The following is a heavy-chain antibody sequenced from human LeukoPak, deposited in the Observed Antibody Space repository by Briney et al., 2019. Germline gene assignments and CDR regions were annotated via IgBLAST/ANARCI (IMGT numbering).Heavy chain of an antibody. Sequence: SQTLSLTCTVSGGSISSGGYYWSWTRQHPGKGLEWIGYIYYSGSTYYNPSLKSRVTISVDTSKNQFSLKLSSVTAADTAVYYCARDRFAGGNWFDPWGQGTLVTVSS. CDR2: IYYSGST. D-gene: IGHD3-16*01. CDR1: GGSISSGGYY. J-gene: IGHJ5*02. CDR3: ARDRFAGGNWFDP. V-gene: IGHV4-31*03.